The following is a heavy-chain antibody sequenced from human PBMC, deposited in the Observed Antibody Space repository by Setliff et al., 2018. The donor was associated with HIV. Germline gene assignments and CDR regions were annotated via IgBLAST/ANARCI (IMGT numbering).Heavy chain of an antibody. Sequence: SSETLSLTCAVYGGSFSGYSWTWIRQPPGKGLEWIGYVYYSGSTSYSPSLRGRVTMSVDPSKNQFSLKLNSVTAADTAIYYCARGNYDTSDYYTNFYYYYMDVWGKGTAVTVSS. CDR1: GGSFSGYS. D-gene: IGHD3-22*01. CDR3: ARGNYDTSDYYTNFYYYYMDV. V-gene: IGHV4-59*01. J-gene: IGHJ6*03. CDR2: VYYSGST.